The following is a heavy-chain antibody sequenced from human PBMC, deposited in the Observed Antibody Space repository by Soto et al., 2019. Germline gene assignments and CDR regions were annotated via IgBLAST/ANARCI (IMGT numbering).Heavy chain of an antibody. CDR1: GGSLTDYY. J-gene: IGHJ4*02. Sequence: QVQLRESGPGLEKPSETLYLTCTVSGGSLTDYYLHWIRQSPAKGLEWLGCIYTRGNSNYNPSLRSRVTVSVDTAKNQFSLTLTSVTAADTAVYDCARSVDGGTPVAFWGGGTLVTVSS. D-gene: IGHD1-1*01. CDR2: IYTRGNS. CDR3: ARSVDGGTPVAF. V-gene: IGHV4-4*07.